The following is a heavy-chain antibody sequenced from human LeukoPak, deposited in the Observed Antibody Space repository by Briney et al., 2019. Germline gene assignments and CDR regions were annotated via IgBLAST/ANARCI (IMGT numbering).Heavy chain of an antibody. CDR2: IYYSGST. V-gene: IGHV4-61*05. CDR1: GFSVSTSGVG. CDR3: ASGSYYFDY. J-gene: IGHJ4*02. D-gene: IGHD1-26*01. Sequence: SGPTLVKPTQSLTLTCTFSGFSVSTSGVGVGWIRQPPGKGLEWIGYIYYSGSTKYNPSLKSRATISVDTSKNQFSLKLNSVTAADTAVYYCASGSYYFDYWGQGTLVTVSS.